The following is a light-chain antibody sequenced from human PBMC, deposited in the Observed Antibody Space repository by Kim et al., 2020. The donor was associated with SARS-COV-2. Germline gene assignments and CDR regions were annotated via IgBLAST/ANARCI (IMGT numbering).Light chain of an antibody. J-gene: IGKJ4*01. CDR2: GAA. Sequence: PGERAPLSCRASQSVSRSWLAWYQHKPGQAPRLLIFGAATRATGIPDRFSGSGSGTDFTLTISRLEPEDFAVYYCQQYGSSPPLTFGGGTKVDIK. CDR3: QQYGSSPPLT. V-gene: IGKV3-20*01. CDR1: QSVSRSW.